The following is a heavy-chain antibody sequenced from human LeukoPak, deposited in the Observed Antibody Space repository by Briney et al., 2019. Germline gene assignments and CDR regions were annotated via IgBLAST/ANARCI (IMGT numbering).Heavy chain of an antibody. CDR3: AKPLVSGY. CDR1: GFTFSSYS. J-gene: IGHJ4*02. D-gene: IGHD2-21*01. V-gene: IGHV3-21*01. Sequence: KSGGSLRLSCAASGFTFSSYSMNWVRQAPGKGLEWVSSISSSSSYIYYADSVKGRFTISRDNSKNTLYLQMNSLRAEDTAVYYCAKPLVSGYWGQGTLVTVSS. CDR2: ISSSSSYI.